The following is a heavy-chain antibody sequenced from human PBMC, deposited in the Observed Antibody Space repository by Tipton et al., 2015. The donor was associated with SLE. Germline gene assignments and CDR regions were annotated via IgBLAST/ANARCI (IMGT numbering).Heavy chain of an antibody. CDR3: AGDDYASGIT. CDR1: GFTFSDYA. V-gene: IGHV3-21*03. J-gene: IGHJ5*02. CDR2: ISSSSRYI. D-gene: IGHD3-10*01. Sequence: SLRLSCAASGFTFSDYAFHWVRQAPGKGLEWVSSISSSSRYIYHAESLKGRFTISRDNAKNSLYLQMNSLRVEDTAVYFCAGDDYASGITWGQGTLVTVSS.